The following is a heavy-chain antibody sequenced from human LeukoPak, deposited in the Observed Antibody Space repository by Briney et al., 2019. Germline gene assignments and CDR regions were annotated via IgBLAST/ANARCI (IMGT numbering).Heavy chain of an antibody. CDR3: ARDLDYGDDNHFDY. D-gene: IGHD4-17*01. CDR2: IIPIFGTA. CDR1: GGTFSSYA. J-gene: IGHJ4*02. Sequence: GASVKVSCKASGGTFSSYAISWVRQAPGQGLEWMGGIIPIFGTANYAQKFQGRVTITADKSTSTAYMELSSLRSEDTAVYYCARDLDYGDDNHFDYWGQGTLVTASS. V-gene: IGHV1-69*06.